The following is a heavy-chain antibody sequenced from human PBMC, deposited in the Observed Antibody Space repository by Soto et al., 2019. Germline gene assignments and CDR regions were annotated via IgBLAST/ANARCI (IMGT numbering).Heavy chain of an antibody. J-gene: IGHJ4*02. V-gene: IGHV3-23*01. CDR3: AKDRHYPRGYFHY. D-gene: IGHD3-10*01. CDR1: GFTFSSSA. CDR2: VSANGQGI. Sequence: GGSLRLSCAASGFTFSSSAISWVRQAPGKGLEWVSAVSANGQGIYYADSVRGRFTISRDNSKNTVFLHMDSLSAEDTAVHYCAKDRHYPRGYFHYWGQGTLVTVSS.